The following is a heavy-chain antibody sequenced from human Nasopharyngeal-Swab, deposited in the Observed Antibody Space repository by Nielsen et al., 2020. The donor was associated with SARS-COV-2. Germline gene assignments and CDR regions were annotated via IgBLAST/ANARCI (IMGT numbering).Heavy chain of an antibody. CDR1: GGTFGSYA. Sequence: SVKVSCKASGGTFGSYAISWVRQAPGQGLEWMGGIIPIFGTANYAQKFQGRVTITADESTSTAYMELSSLRSEDTAVYYCARERWELRYYGMDVWGQGTTVTVSS. J-gene: IGHJ6*02. CDR2: IIPIFGTA. V-gene: IGHV1-69*13. D-gene: IGHD1-26*01. CDR3: ARERWELRYYGMDV.